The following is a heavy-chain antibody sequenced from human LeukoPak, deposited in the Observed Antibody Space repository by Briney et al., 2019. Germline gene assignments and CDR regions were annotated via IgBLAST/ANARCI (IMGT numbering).Heavy chain of an antibody. J-gene: IGHJ4*02. V-gene: IGHV4-34*10. CDR1: GGSFSGYY. Sequence: PSETLSLTCAVYGGSFSGYYWNWIRQPPGKGLEWIGYVHYSGSAWYDPSHKSRITLSVDTSKNLFSLNLSSVTGADTAVYYCAATGGWYVVSWGQGTLVTVSS. D-gene: IGHD6-19*01. CDR3: AATGGWYVVS. CDR2: VHYSGSA.